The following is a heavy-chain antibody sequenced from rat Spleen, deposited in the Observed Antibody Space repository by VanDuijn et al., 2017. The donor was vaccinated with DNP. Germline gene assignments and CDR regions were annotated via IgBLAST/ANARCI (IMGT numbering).Heavy chain of an antibody. Sequence: EVQLVESGGGPVQPGRSLKLSCVASGFIFSNYHMAWVRQAPGKGLEWVAYISNAGDHTYYSDSVKGRFSLSRDNAKRILFLEMDSLRSEDTATYYCTRGPIYYDTSYIPDYWGQGVMVTVSS. CDR1: GFIFSNYH. J-gene: IGHJ2*01. CDR2: ISNAGDHT. V-gene: IGHV5-31*01. D-gene: IGHD1-2*01. CDR3: TRGPIYYDTSYIPDY.